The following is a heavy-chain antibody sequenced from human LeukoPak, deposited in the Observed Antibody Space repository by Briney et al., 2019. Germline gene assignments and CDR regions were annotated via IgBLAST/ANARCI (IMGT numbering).Heavy chain of an antibody. D-gene: IGHD3-3*01. V-gene: IGHV1-69*04. CDR1: GYTFTSYG. CDR3: ARDYDFWSGSPPA. CDR2: IIPILGIA. J-gene: IGHJ5*02. Sequence: ASVKVSCKASGYTFTSYGISWVRQAPGQGLEWMGRIIPILGIANYAQKFQGRVTITADKSTSTAYMELSSLRSEDTAVYYCARDYDFWSGSPPAWGQGTLVTVSS.